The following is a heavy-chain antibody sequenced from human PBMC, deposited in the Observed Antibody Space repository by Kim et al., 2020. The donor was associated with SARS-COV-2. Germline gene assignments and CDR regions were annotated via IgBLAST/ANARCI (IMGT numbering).Heavy chain of an antibody. V-gene: IGHV4-34*01. CDR2: INHSGST. Sequence: SETLSLTCAVYGGSFSGYYWSWIRQPPGKGLEWIGEINHSGSTNYNPSLKSRVTISVDTSKNQFSLKLSSVTAADTAVYYCARDPLFSAVAGTGPGGFDYWGQGTLVTVSS. CDR1: GGSFSGYY. J-gene: IGHJ4*02. CDR3: ARDPLFSAVAGTGPGGFDY. D-gene: IGHD6-19*01.